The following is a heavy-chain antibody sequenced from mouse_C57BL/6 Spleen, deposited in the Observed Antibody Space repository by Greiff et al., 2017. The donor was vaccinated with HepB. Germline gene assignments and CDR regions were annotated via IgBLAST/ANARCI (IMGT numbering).Heavy chain of an antibody. CDR3: ARCGFYGNLFYFDY. Sequence: EVKLVESVAELVRPGASVKLSCTASGFNIKNTYMHWVKQRPEQGLEWIGRIDPANGNTKYAPKFQGKATITADTSSNTAYLQLSSLTSEDTAIYYCARCGFYGNLFYFDYWGQGTTLTVSS. CDR1: GFNIKNTY. J-gene: IGHJ2*01. V-gene: IGHV14-3*01. D-gene: IGHD2-1*01. CDR2: IDPANGNT.